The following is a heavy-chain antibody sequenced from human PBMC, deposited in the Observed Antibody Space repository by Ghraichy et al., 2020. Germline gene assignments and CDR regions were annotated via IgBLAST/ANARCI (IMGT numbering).Heavy chain of an antibody. Sequence: GGSLRLSCAASGLTFKNYAMHWVRQAPGKGPEWVAVVSHDGSIEDYAESVKGRFTISRDNSENTVYLQMISLRPEDTAVYYCARGAIILGRSFVQYVTPWGQGTQVTVSS. CDR3: ARGAIILGRSFVQYVTP. CDR2: VSHDGSIE. D-gene: IGHD1-26*01. V-gene: IGHV3-30*04. J-gene: IGHJ5*02. CDR1: GLTFKNYA.